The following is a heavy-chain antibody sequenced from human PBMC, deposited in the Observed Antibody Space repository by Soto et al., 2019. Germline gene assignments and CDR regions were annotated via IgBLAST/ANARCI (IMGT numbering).Heavy chain of an antibody. J-gene: IGHJ6*02. Sequence: GGSLRLSCAASGFTFSSYEMNWVRQAPGKGLEWVSYISSSGSTIYYADSVKGRFTISRDNAKNSLYLQMNSLRAEDTAVYYCARDQGGDFWSGYPYRMDVWGQGTTVTVSS. CDR2: ISSSGSTI. CDR1: GFTFSSYE. CDR3: ARDQGGDFWSGYPYRMDV. D-gene: IGHD3-3*01. V-gene: IGHV3-48*03.